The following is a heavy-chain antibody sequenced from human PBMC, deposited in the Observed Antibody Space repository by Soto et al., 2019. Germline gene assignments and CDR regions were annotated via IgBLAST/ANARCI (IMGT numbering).Heavy chain of an antibody. J-gene: IGHJ4*02. V-gene: IGHV1-3*04. CDR3: AVLANAYHNFDF. D-gene: IGHD3-3*01. Sequence: QVQLVQSGAEVKKPGASVKVSCKASGYTFTNYPLHWVRQAPGQRPEWLGWISTANGDTGFSQSFQGRVAFTRDTSANTAYVELNSLRSEDTALYHCAVLANAYHNFDFWGQGTLITVSP. CDR2: ISTANGDT. CDR1: GYTFTNYP.